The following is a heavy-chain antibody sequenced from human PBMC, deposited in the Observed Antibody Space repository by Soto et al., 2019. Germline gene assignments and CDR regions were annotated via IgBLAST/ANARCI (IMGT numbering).Heavy chain of an antibody. D-gene: IGHD5-12*01. CDR1: GGSFSGYY. Sequence: QVQLQQWGAGLLKPSETLSLTCAVYGGSFSGYYWSWIRQPPGKGLEWIGEINHSGSTNYNPSLKSRVTISVDTSNNQSSLKLSSLTAADTAVYYYARGGIVATMYWGQGTLVTVSS. CDR2: INHSGST. V-gene: IGHV4-34*01. J-gene: IGHJ4*02. CDR3: ARGGIVATMY.